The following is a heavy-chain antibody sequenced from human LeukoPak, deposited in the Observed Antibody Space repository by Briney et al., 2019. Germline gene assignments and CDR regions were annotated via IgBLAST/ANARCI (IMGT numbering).Heavy chain of an antibody. Sequence: GGSLRLSCAASGFIFTDYWMYWVRQAPGRGLAWVANIKEDGSEKNYVDSVKGRFTISRDNAKNSVYLQMNSLRGEDTAVYYCARIARVSPRKAQTDCSFDYWGQGTLATVTS. CDR1: GFIFTDYW. J-gene: IGHJ4*02. V-gene: IGHV3-7*01. CDR2: IKEDGSEK. CDR3: ARIARVSPRKAQTDCSFDY. D-gene: IGHD2-21*01.